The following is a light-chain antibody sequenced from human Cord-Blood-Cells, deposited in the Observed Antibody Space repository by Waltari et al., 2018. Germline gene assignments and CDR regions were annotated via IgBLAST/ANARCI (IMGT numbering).Light chain of an antibody. Sequence: QSALTQPASVSGSPGQSITISCTGTSSDVGRYNLVSWYQQHPGKAPKLMIYEGSKLPSGFSNRFSGSKSVNTASLTISGLQAEDEADYYCCSYAGSSTWVFGGGTKLTVL. CDR1: SSDVGRYNL. V-gene: IGLV2-23*01. CDR3: CSYAGSSTWV. CDR2: EGS. J-gene: IGLJ3*02.